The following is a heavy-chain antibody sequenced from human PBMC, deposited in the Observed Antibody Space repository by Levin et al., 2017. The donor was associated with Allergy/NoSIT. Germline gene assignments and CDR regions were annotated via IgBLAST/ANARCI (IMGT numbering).Heavy chain of an antibody. V-gene: IGHV4-59*01. CDR1: GGSISSYY. J-gene: IGHJ6*03. D-gene: IGHD3-16*02. Sequence: PSETLSLTCTVSGGSISSYYWSWIRQPPGKGLEWIGYIYYSGSTNYNPSLKSRVTISVDTSKNQFSLKLSSVTAADTAVYYCARIPAGYDYVWGSYRPYYYYYMDVWGKGTTVTVSS. CDR2: IYYSGST. CDR3: ARIPAGYDYVWGSYRPYYYYYMDV.